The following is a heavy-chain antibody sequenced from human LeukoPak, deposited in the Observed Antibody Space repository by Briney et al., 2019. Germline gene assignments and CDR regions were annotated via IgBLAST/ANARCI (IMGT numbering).Heavy chain of an antibody. CDR3: AKAPPYSSGWFQYYFDY. CDR2: IDGSIGST. CDR1: GFTFSSYW. Sequence: GGSLRLSCAASGFTFSSYWMSWVRQAPGKGLECVSSIDGSIGSTYYADSVKGRFTISRDNPKNTLYLQMNSLRAEDTALYYCAKAPPYSSGWFQYYFDYWGQGTLVTVSS. J-gene: IGHJ4*02. V-gene: IGHV3-23*01. D-gene: IGHD6-19*01.